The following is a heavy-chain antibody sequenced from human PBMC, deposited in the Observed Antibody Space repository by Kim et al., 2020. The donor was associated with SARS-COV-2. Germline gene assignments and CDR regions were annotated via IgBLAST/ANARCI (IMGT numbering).Heavy chain of an antibody. V-gene: IGHV5-51*01. Sequence: GESLKISCKGSGYSFTSYWIGWVRQMPGKGLEWMGIIYPGDSNTRYSPSFQGQVTISADKSISTAYLQWSSLKASDTAMYYCARAQYDYVWGSYRPYYYYGMDVWGQGTTVTVSS. CDR3: ARAQYDYVWGSYRPYYYYGMDV. D-gene: IGHD3-16*02. J-gene: IGHJ6*02. CDR2: IYPGDSNT. CDR1: GYSFTSYW.